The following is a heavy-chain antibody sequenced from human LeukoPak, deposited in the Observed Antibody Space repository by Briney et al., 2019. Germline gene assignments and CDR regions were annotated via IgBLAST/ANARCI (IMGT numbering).Heavy chain of an antibody. D-gene: IGHD4-17*01. CDR2: ISGSSSYT. J-gene: IGHJ4*02. CDR3: ARVTLYAESALDY. CDR1: GFTFSDYY. V-gene: IGHV3-11*06. Sequence: GGSLRLSCAASGFTFSDYYMSWIRQAPGKGLEWVSYISGSSSYTIYADSVKGRFTISRDDAKNSLYLQMNSLRAEDTAVYYCARVTLYAESALDYWGQGTLVTVSS.